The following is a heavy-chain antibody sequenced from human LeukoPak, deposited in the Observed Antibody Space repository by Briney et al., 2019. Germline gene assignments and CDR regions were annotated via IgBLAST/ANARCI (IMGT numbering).Heavy chain of an antibody. Sequence: GGSLRLSCAASGFTFSSYSMNWVRQAPGKGLEWVSVIYSGGSTYYADSVKGRFTISRDNAKNSLYLQMNSLRAEDTAVYYCARGLTVTEGGYWGQGTLVTVSS. CDR2: IYSGGST. V-gene: IGHV3-66*01. J-gene: IGHJ4*02. D-gene: IGHD4-11*01. CDR1: GFTFSSYS. CDR3: ARGLTVTEGGY.